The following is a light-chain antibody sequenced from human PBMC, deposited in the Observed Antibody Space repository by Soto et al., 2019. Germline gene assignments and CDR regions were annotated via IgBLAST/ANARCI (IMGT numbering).Light chain of an antibody. CDR2: GAS. Sequence: EIVLTQSPGTLSLSPGERATLSCRASQSVSSSYLAWYQQKPGQAPRLLIYGASSRATGIPDRLSGSGYGTDFTLTISRLEPEDFAVYYCQQYGSSPLTFGGGTKVEIK. V-gene: IGKV3-20*01. CDR3: QQYGSSPLT. CDR1: QSVSSSY. J-gene: IGKJ4*01.